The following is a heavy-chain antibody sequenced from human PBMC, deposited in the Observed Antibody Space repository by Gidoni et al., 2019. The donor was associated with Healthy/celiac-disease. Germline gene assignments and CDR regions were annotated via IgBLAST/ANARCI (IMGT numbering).Heavy chain of an antibody. CDR2: IIPIFCKA. D-gene: IGHD3-22*01. CDR3: ARDLGENTYYYDSSGYYWGWFDY. CDR1: GGTFSSYA. J-gene: IGHJ4*02. V-gene: IGHV1-69*01. Sequence: VQLVQSGAEVKKPGSSVKVSCKASGGTFSSYAISWVRQAPGQGLEWMGGIIPIFCKANYAQKFQGRVTITADESTSTAYMELSSLRSEDTAVYYCARDLGENTYYYDSSGYYWGWFDYWGQGTLVTVSS.